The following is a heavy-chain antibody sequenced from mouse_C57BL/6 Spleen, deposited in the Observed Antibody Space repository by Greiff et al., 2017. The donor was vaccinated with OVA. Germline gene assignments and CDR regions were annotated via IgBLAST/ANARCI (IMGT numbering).Heavy chain of an antibody. J-gene: IGHJ4*01. CDR1: GYTFTDYY. CDR3: ARGVTAQASYAMDY. CDR2: INHNNGGT. Sequence: EVQLQQSGPELVKPGASVKISCKASGYTFTDYYMNWVKQSHGKSLEWIGDINHNNGGTSYNQKFKGKATLTVDKSSSTAYMELRSLTSEDSAVYYCARGVTAQASYAMDYWGQGTSVTVSS. V-gene: IGHV1-26*01. D-gene: IGHD3-2*02.